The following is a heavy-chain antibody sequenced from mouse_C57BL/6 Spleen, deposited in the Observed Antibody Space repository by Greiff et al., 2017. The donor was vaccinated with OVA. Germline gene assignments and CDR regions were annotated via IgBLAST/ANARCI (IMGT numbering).Heavy chain of an antibody. CDR2: IWRGGST. CDR3: AKKLLSVPYAMDY. V-gene: IGHV2-5*01. J-gene: IGHJ4*01. D-gene: IGHD2-1*01. Sequence: VQLVESGPGLVQPSQSLSITCTVSGFSLTSYGVHWVRQSPGKGLEWLGVIWRGGSTDSNAAFMSRLSITKDNSKSQVFFKMNSLHADDTAIYYCAKKLLSVPYAMDYWGQGTSVTVSS. CDR1: GFSLTSYG.